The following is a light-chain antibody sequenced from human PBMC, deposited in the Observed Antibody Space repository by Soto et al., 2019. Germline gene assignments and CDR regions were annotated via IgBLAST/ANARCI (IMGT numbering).Light chain of an antibody. J-gene: IGLJ1*01. CDR2: EVS. Sequence: QSALTQPASVSGSPGQSITISCTGTSSDVGGYNYVSWYQQHPGKAPKLMIYEVSNRPSGVSNRFSGSKSGNTASLTISGLQAEDEADYYCNSYRSGSTYVFGTGTQLTVL. CDR1: SSDVGGYNY. V-gene: IGLV2-14*01. CDR3: NSYRSGSTYV.